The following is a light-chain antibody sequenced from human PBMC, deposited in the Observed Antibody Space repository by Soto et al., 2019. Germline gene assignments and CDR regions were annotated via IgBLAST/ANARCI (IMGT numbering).Light chain of an antibody. CDR2: GAS. Sequence: EIVMTQSPATLSVSPGERATLSCRSSQTVSRNLAWCQQKPGQAPRLLFYGASTRATGIPARFSGSGSRAEFTLTISSLQSEDFAVYYCQHYYNWPRTFGQGTKVDIK. J-gene: IGKJ1*01. CDR3: QHYYNWPRT. CDR1: QTVSRN. V-gene: IGKV3-15*01.